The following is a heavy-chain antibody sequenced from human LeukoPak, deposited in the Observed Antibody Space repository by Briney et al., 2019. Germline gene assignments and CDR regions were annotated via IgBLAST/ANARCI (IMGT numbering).Heavy chain of an antibody. V-gene: IGHV3-53*01. CDR3: ASHSSGYAFHI. D-gene: IGHD3-22*01. Sequence: GGSLRLSCAVSGFTVTSNYMSWVRQAPGKGLQWVSVIYTDGSTYYADSVKGRFTISRDNSKNTLYLQMNSLRAEDTAVYYCASHSSGYAFHIWGRGTMVTVSS. CDR2: IYTDGST. CDR1: GFTVTSNY. J-gene: IGHJ3*02.